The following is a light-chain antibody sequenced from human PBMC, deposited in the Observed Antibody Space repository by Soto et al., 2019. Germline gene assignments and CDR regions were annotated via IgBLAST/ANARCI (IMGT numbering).Light chain of an antibody. CDR3: QQRADWPIT. CDR1: QSVSTN. CDR2: GTS. V-gene: IGKV3-15*01. J-gene: IGKJ5*01. Sequence: EIVMTQSPATLSVSPGERATLSCRASQSVSTNLAWYQQKPGQAPRLLIHGTSTRATGVPARFSGSGSGTEFTLTISRVEPEDFALYICQQRADWPITFGQGTRLEI.